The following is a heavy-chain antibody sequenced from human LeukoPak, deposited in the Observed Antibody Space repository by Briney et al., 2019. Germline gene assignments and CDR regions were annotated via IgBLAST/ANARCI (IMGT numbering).Heavy chain of an antibody. CDR3: ASSDGPPTTHAFDI. D-gene: IGHD1-14*01. J-gene: IGHJ3*02. Sequence: TGGSLRLSCAASGFTFSSYWMHWVRQAPGKGLVWVSRINTDGSSTSYADSVKGRFTISRDNAKNTLYLQMNSLRAEDTAVYYCASSDGPPTTHAFDIWGQGTMVTVSS. CDR2: INTDGSST. V-gene: IGHV3-74*01. CDR1: GFTFSSYW.